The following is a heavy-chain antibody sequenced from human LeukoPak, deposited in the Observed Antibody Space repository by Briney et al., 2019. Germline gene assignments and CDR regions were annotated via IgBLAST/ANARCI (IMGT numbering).Heavy chain of an antibody. Sequence: GGSLRLSCSASGFTFNTYAMSWVRQAPGKGLEWVSTISGSGGVTYYPDSVRGRFTISRDNSKNTLHLQMDHLRAEDTAIYYCAKWPEGATPKFHYWGQGTLVTVSS. J-gene: IGHJ4*02. CDR2: ISGSGGVT. D-gene: IGHD1-26*01. CDR1: GFTFNTYA. V-gene: IGHV3-23*01. CDR3: AKWPEGATPKFHY.